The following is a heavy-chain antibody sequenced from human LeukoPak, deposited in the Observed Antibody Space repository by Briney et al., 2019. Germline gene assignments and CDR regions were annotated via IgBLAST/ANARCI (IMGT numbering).Heavy chain of an antibody. CDR3: ATNYAVAGPYYFDY. J-gene: IGHJ4*02. D-gene: IGHD6-19*01. V-gene: IGHV4-59*01. CDR1: GDSIRSYY. Sequence: SETLSLTCTVSGDSIRSYYWSWIRQPPGKGLEWIGYIYYSGSTNYNPSLKSRVTISLDTSKNQFSLKLNSVTAADTAVYYCATNYAVAGPYYFDYWGQGTLITVSS. CDR2: IYYSGST.